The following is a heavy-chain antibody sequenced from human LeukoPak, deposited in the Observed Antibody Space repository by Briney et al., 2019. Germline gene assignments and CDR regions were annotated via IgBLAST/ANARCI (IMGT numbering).Heavy chain of an antibody. CDR2: TYTDGTT. CDR1: GDSISRGNYY. V-gene: IGHV4-61*02. J-gene: IGHJ5*02. D-gene: IGHD3-16*01. Sequence: SETLSLTCTVSGDSISRGNYYWSWIRQPAGKGLEWIGRTYTDGTTNYKPSHIAGATSYNPSLKSRVTISVDTSNNQFTLKLESVTGSDTALYQCAGDWGPWGNLFHPWGQGILVT. CDR3: AGDWGPWGNLFHP.